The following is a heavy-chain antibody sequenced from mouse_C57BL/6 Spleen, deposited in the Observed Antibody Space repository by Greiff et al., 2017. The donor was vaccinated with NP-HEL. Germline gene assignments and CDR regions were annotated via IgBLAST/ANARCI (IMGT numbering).Heavy chain of an antibody. J-gene: IGHJ3*01. D-gene: IGHD2-1*01. V-gene: IGHV5-17*01. Sequence: LEWVAYISSGSSTIYYADTVKGRFTISRDNAKNTLFLQMTSLRSEDTAMYYCARGNSWFAYWGQGTLVTVSA. CDR2: ISSGSSTI. CDR3: ARGNSWFAY.